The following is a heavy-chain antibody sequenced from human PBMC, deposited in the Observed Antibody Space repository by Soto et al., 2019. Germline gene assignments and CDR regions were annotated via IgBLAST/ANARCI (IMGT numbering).Heavy chain of an antibody. CDR2: IIPIGGTA. D-gene: IGHD3-10*01. CDR3: ASGRYYYCSGSYFGDVDY. Sequence: QVQLVQSGAEVKKPGSSVKVSCKASGGTFSSYAISWVRQAPGQGLEWMGGIIPIGGTANYAQKFQGRVTITADECTSTAYVELSSLRSEDTAVYYCASGRYYYCSGSYFGDVDYWGQGTLVTVSS. CDR1: GGTFSSYA. V-gene: IGHV1-69*01. J-gene: IGHJ4*02.